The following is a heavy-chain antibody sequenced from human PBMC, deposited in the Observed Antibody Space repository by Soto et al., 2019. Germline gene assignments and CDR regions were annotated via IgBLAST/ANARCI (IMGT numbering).Heavy chain of an antibody. CDR1: GYSFTSYW. J-gene: IGHJ6*02. D-gene: IGHD2-2*01. CDR3: ARESLPRGIVVVPAAYYYYGMDV. Sequence: PGESLKISCKGSGYSFTSYWISWVRQMPGKGLEWMGRIDPSDSYTNYSPSFQGHVTISADKSISTAYLQWSSPKASDTAMYYCARESLPRGIVVVPAAYYYYGMDVWGQGTTVTVSS. V-gene: IGHV5-10-1*01. CDR2: IDPSDSYT.